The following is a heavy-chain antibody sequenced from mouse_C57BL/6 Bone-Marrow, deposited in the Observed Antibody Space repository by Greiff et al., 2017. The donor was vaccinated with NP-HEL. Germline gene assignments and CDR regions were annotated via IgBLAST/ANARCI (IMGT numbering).Heavy chain of an antibody. Sequence: VQLQQSGPELVKPGASVKISCKASGYTFTDYYMNWVKQSHGKSLEWIGDINPNNGGTRYNQKFKGKATLTVDKSSSTAYMELLSLTSEDSAVYYCARGDGGWYFDVWGTGTTVTVSS. CDR3: ARGDGGWYFDV. CDR2: INPNNGGT. J-gene: IGHJ1*03. D-gene: IGHD1-1*02. CDR1: GYTFTDYY. V-gene: IGHV1-26*01.